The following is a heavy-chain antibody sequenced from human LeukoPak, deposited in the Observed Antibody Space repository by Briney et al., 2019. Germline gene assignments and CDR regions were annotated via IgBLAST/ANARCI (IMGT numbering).Heavy chain of an antibody. Sequence: SETLSLTCTVSGGSISGYFWSWIRQPAGKGLEWIGRIHDNGDSNHNPSLKSRVTISVDTSKNQFSLKLSSVTAADTAVYYCARDHQLLSLRSWFDPWGQGTLVTVSS. CDR2: IHDNGDS. V-gene: IGHV4-4*07. CDR3: ARDHQLLSLRSWFDP. D-gene: IGHD2-2*01. CDR1: GGSISGYF. J-gene: IGHJ5*02.